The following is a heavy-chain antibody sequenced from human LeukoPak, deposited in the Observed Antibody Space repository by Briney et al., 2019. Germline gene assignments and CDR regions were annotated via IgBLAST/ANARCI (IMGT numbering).Heavy chain of an antibody. V-gene: IGHV4-59*12. CDR3: ARASSGWYGLFDY. J-gene: IGHJ4*02. CDR1: GGSISSYY. D-gene: IGHD6-19*01. CDR2: IDYSGTT. Sequence: SETLSLTCTVSGGSISSYYWSWIRQPPGKGLEWIGHIDYSGTTSYNPSLNSGVTISVDTSKNQFSLKVRSVTAADTAVYYCARASSGWYGLFDYWGQGTLVTVSS.